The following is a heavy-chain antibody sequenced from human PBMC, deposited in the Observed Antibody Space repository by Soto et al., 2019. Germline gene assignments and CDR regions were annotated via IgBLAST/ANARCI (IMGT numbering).Heavy chain of an antibody. CDR2: IYYSGST. D-gene: IGHD3-22*01. J-gene: IGHJ4*01. CDR1: GGSISSGDYY. CDR3: ASGSYYYDCIFYDRRSPQSTLFPVSPVFPSSSETLSLTCTVSGGSISSGGYY. V-gene: IGHV4-30-4*01. Sequence: SETLSLTCTVSGGSISSGDYYWSWIRQPPGTGLEWIGYIYYSGSTYYNPSLKSRVTISVDTSKNQFSLKLSSVTAADTAVYYSASGSYYYDCIFYDRRSPQSTLFPVSPVFPSSSETLSLTCTVSGGSISSGGYYW.